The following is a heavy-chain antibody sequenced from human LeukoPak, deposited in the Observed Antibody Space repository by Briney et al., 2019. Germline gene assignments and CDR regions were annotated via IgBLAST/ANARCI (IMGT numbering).Heavy chain of an antibody. Sequence: GGSLRLSCAASGFTFSNYAMAWVRQAPGKGLKWVSAISGNGGRTYSADSVQGRFTISRDNSKNTVYLQMDNLRAEDSAMYYCAKAHSISWPYAFDSWGQGTLVTVSS. CDR3: AKAHSISWPYAFDS. D-gene: IGHD6-13*01. CDR1: GFTFSNYA. CDR2: ISGNGGRT. V-gene: IGHV3-23*01. J-gene: IGHJ4*02.